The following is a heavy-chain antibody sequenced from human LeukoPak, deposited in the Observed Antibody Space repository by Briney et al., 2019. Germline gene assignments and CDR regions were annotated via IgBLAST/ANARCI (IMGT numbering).Heavy chain of an antibody. CDR1: GYTFADYG. CDR2: INTYYGNT. CDR3: ARDTYCSAASCFPYSMDV. Sequence: ASVKVSCKASGYTFADYGINWVRHAPGQGLEWLGWINTYYGNTEYTQTLQDRVTLTTDTSTSIAYMELRSLRSDDTAVYYCARDTYCSAASCFPYSMDVWGTGTTVTVSS. V-gene: IGHV1-18*01. D-gene: IGHD2-15*01. J-gene: IGHJ6*03.